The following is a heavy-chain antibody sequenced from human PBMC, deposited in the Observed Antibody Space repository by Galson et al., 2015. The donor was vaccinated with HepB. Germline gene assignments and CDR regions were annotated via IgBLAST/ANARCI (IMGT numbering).Heavy chain of an antibody. CDR1: GDSVYNRSAA. Sequence: CAISGDSVYNRSAAWHWIRQSPSGGLEWLGGTYYNSKWYTDFALSVESRIIINADTSKNQFSLHLKSVTPEDTAIYYCARGVASGWYGGGFFDNWGQGTMLTVSS. CDR3: ARGVASGWYGGGFFDN. D-gene: IGHD6-13*01. CDR2: TYYNSKWYT. V-gene: IGHV6-1*01. J-gene: IGHJ4*02.